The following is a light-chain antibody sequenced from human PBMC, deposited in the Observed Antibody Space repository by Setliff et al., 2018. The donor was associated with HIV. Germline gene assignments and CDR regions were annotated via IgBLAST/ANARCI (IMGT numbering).Light chain of an antibody. CDR1: SSDVGGYDY. V-gene: IGLV2-11*01. CDR3: CSYAGSYAHVV. Sequence: QSALAQPRSVSGSPGRSVTISCTGTSSDVGGYDYVSWYQQYPGKAPKLMTYDVSKRPSGVPDRFSGSRSGNTASLTISGLQAEDEADYYCCSYAGSYAHVVFGGGTKVTVL. J-gene: IGLJ2*01. CDR2: DVS.